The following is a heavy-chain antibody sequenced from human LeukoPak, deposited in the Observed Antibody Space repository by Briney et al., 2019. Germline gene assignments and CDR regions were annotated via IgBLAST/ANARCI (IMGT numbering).Heavy chain of an antibody. CDR3: ARSYDSLGFDY. D-gene: IGHD3-9*01. CDR2: IYPGDSDT. CDR1: GYSFTTYW. V-gene: IGHV5-51*01. J-gene: IGHJ4*02. Sequence: GGSLKISCKASGYSFTTYWIGWVRQMPGEGLEWMGIIYPGDSDTRYSPSFQGQVTISADKSISTAYLQWSSLKASDTAMYYCARSYDSLGFDYWGQGTLVTVSS.